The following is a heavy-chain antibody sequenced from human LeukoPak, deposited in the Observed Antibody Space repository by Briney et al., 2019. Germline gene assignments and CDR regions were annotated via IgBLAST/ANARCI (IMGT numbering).Heavy chain of an antibody. CDR2: IRSKAYGGTT. CDR1: GFTFGDYA. J-gene: IGHJ4*02. D-gene: IGHD3-10*01. Sequence: GGSLRLSCTASGFTFGDYAMSWVRQAPGKGLEWVGFIRSKAYGGTTEYAASVKGRFTISRDDSKSIAYLQMNSLNTEDTAVYYCTRGYYYGSGSYMYGFDYWGQGTLVTVSS. V-gene: IGHV3-49*04. CDR3: TRGYYYGSGSYMYGFDY.